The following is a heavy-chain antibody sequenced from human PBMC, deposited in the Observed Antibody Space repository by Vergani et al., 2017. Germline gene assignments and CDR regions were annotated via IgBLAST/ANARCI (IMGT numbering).Heavy chain of an antibody. Sequence: EVQLVESGGGLVQPGGSLRLSCAASGSTFSSYAMNWVRQAPGKGLEWVSYISRSSSTIYYADSVKGRFTISRDNGKKSLYLQMNSLRAEDTAVYYCARAGFCTRTTCNSYLPFDYWGQGALVTVSS. CDR1: GSTFSSYA. J-gene: IGHJ4*02. CDR2: ISRSSSTI. D-gene: IGHD2-2*01. CDR3: ARAGFCTRTTCNSYLPFDY. V-gene: IGHV3-48*04.